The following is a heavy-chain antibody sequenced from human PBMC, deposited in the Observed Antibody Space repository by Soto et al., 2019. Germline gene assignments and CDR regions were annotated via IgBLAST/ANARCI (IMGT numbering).Heavy chain of an antibody. CDR1: GGSFSGYY. V-gene: IGHV4-34*01. CDR3: ARDHCGGDCFDY. D-gene: IGHD2-21*01. Sequence: PSETLSLTCAAYGGSFSGYYWSWIRQPPGKGLEWIGEINHSGSTSYNPSLKSRVTISVDTSKNQFSLKLSSVTAADTAVYYCARDHCGGDCFDYWGQGTLVTVSS. J-gene: IGHJ4*02. CDR2: INHSGST.